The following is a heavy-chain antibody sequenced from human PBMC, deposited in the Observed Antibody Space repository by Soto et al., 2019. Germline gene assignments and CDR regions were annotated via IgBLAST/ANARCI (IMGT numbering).Heavy chain of an antibody. CDR1: GFSLSNARMG. CDR2: IFSNDEK. J-gene: IGHJ4*02. V-gene: IGHV2-26*01. D-gene: IGHD4-17*01. Sequence: ASGPTLVNPTETLTLTCTVSGFSLSNARMGVSWIRQPPGKALEWLAHIFSNDEKSYSTSLKSRLTISKDTSKSQVVLTMTNIDPVDTATYYCARVDYGDYGRTFDYWGQGTLVTVSS. CDR3: ARVDYGDYGRTFDY.